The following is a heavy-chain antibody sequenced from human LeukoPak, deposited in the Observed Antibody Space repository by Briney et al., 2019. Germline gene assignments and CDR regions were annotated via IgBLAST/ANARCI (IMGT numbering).Heavy chain of an antibody. CDR3: AGSRVWANSSWYYWFDP. V-gene: IGHV4-39*07. Sequence: PSETLSLTCTVSGGSISSSSYYWGWIRQPPGKGLEWIGTIYYNGATYYNPSLKSRVTMSVDTSKNQFSLKLSSVTAADTAVYYCAGSRVWANSSWYYWFDPWGQGTLVTVSS. CDR1: GGSISSSSYY. D-gene: IGHD3-22*01. J-gene: IGHJ5*02. CDR2: IYYNGAT.